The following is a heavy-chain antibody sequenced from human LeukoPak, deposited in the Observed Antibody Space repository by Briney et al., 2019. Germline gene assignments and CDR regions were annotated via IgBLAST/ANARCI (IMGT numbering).Heavy chain of an antibody. D-gene: IGHD3-22*01. V-gene: IGHV1-2*02. CDR1: GYTFTGYY. J-gene: IGHJ3*02. Sequence: ASVKVSCKASGYTFTGYYMHWVRQAPGQGLEWMGWINPNSGGTNYAQKFQGRVTMTRDTSISTAYMELSRLRSDDTAVYYCARPTYSGNSHAFDIWGQGTMVTVSS. CDR2: INPNSGGT. CDR3: ARPTYSGNSHAFDI.